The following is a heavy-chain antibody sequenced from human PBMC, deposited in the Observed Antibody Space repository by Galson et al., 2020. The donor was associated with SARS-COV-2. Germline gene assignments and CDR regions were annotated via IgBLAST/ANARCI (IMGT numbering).Heavy chain of an antibody. D-gene: IGHD3-22*01. Sequence: SETLSLTCTVSGGSISSSSYYWGWIRQPPGKGLEWIGSIYYSGSTYYNPSLKSRVTISVDTSKNQFSLKLSSVTATDTAVYYCASNLHTYYYDSSGYYPFDYWGQGTLVTVSS. V-gene: IGHV4-39*01. CDR1: GGSISSSSYY. J-gene: IGHJ4*02. CDR2: IYYSGST. CDR3: ASNLHTYYYDSSGYYPFDY.